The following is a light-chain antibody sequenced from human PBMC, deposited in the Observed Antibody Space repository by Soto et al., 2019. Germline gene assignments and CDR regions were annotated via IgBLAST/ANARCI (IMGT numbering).Light chain of an antibody. Sequence: EVVLTQSPATLSVSPGERATLSCRASQSVSSNLAWYQQKPGQPPSLLIYGASTRATGVPARFSGSGSGTEYTLTISGLQSDDFAVYYWQQYNKWPPLNFGGGTNEEIK. CDR2: GAS. V-gene: IGKV3-15*01. CDR3: QQYNKWPPLN. J-gene: IGKJ4*01. CDR1: QSVSSN.